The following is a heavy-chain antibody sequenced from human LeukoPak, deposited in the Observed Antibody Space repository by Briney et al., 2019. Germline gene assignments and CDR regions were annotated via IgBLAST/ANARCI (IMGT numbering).Heavy chain of an antibody. D-gene: IGHD3-10*01. CDR3: ARDANGGDRLLWFRELNYYYYYYMDV. CDR2: IYTSGST. V-gene: IGHV4-4*07. Sequence: PSETLSLTCTVSGGSISSYYWSWIRQPAGKGLEWIGRIYTSGSTNYNPSLKSRVTMSVDTSKNQFSLKLSSVTAADTAVYYCARDANGGDRLLWFRELNYYYYYYMDVWGKGTTVTVSS. CDR1: GGSISSYY. J-gene: IGHJ6*03.